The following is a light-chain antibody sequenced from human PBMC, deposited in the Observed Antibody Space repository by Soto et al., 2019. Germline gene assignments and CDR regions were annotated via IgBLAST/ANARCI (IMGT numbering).Light chain of an antibody. CDR1: SSDVGSCNC. J-gene: IGLJ3*02. CDR3: CSSIGSPNWV. V-gene: IGLV2-23*02. CDR2: EVN. Sequence: QSALTQPASVSGSPGQSITISCTGTSSDVGSCNCVSWYQQHPGKAPTLMIYEVNKRPSGVSNRFSGSKSGNTASLTISGLQAEDEGDYYCCSSIGSPNWVFGGGTKLTVL.